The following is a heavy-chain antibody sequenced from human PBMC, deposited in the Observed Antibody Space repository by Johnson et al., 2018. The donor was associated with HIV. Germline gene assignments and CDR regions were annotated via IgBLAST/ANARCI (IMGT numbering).Heavy chain of an antibody. D-gene: IGHD2-21*02. J-gene: IGHJ3*02. V-gene: IGHV3-23*04. CDR2: ISGSGGST. Sequence: VQLVESGGGLVQPGGSLRLSCAASGFTFSSYAMSWVRQAPGKGLEWVSAISGSGGSTYYADSVKGRFTISRDNSTNTLYLQMNSLRAEDTAVYYCAKDIKESFTTDCNDAVDIWGQGTRVTVSS. CDR3: AKDIKESFTTDCNDAVDI. CDR1: GFTFSSYA.